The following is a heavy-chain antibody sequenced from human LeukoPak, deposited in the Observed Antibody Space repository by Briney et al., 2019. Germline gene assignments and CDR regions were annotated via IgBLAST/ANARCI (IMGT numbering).Heavy chain of an antibody. CDR3: ARQVRRAAAGAYYFDY. D-gene: IGHD6-13*01. V-gene: IGHV4-39*01. CDR2: IYYSGST. J-gene: IGHJ4*02. CDR1: GGSISSSSYY. Sequence: SETLSLTCTVSGGSISSSSYYWGWIRQPPGRGLEWIGSIYYSGSTYYNPSLKSRVTISVDTSKNQFSLKLSSVTAADAAVYYCARQVRRAAAGAYYFDYWGQGTLATVSS.